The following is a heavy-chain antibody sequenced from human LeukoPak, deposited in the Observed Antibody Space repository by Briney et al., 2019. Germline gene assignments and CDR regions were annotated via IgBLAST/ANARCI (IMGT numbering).Heavy chain of an antibody. CDR1: GYTLTELS. Sequence: GASVKVSCKVSGYTLTELSMHWVRQAPGKGLEWMGGFDPEDGETIYAQKFQGRVTMTRNTSISTAYMELSSLRSEDTAVYYCARVFWSGYGVNWFDPWGQGTLVTVSS. CDR2: FDPEDGET. D-gene: IGHD3-3*01. CDR3: ARVFWSGYGVNWFDP. J-gene: IGHJ5*02. V-gene: IGHV1-24*01.